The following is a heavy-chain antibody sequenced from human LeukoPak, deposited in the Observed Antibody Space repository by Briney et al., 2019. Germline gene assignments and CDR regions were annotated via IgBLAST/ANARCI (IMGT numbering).Heavy chain of an antibody. Sequence: GRSLRLSCAASGFTFSTYAMHWVRQAPGKGLEWVALILYDGRNEYYAESVKGRFTISRDNSQNTVYLQTNSLRPEDTAVYYCADRGINSDYYHYWGQGTLVTVSS. CDR2: ILYDGRNE. CDR3: ADRGINSDYYHY. V-gene: IGHV3-30*03. D-gene: IGHD4-11*01. CDR1: GFTFSTYA. J-gene: IGHJ4*02.